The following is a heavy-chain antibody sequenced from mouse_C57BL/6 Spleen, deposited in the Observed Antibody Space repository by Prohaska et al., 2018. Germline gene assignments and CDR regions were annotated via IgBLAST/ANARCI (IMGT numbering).Heavy chain of an antibody. J-gene: IGHJ4*01. D-gene: IGHD1-1*01. CDR2: INPNNGGT. Sequence: HGKSLEWIGDINPNNGGTIYNQKFKGKATLTVDKSSSTGYMELRSLTSEDTAVYYCARTRAITTVVATDAMDYWGQGTSVTVSS. V-gene: IGHV1-18*01. CDR3: ARTRAITTVVATDAMDY.